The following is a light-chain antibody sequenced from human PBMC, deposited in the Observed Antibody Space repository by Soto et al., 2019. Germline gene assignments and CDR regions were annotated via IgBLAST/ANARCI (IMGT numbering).Light chain of an antibody. CDR2: GAS. Sequence: EIVMTQSPATLSVSPGERATLSCRASQSVSSNLAWYQQKPGQAPRLLIYGASTRATGIPARFSGSGSWTEFTLTISSLQSEDFAVYYCQHYNSWPRTFGQGTKVEIK. V-gene: IGKV3-15*01. CDR3: QHYNSWPRT. CDR1: QSVSSN. J-gene: IGKJ1*01.